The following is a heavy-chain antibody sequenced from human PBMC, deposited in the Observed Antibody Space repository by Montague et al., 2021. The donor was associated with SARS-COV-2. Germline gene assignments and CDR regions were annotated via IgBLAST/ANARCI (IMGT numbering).Heavy chain of an antibody. Sequence: SETLSLTCSVSRGSTSNYYWTWIRQSPGKGLQWIGYIFYTGSTKFNPSLKSRVSMSLDTSKNHFSLRLSAVTAADTARYYCARAQNICFIANCVNYFDLWGLGALVTVSS. V-gene: IGHV4-59*01. CDR3: ARAQNICFIANCVNYFDL. D-gene: IGHD2-15*01. CDR2: IFYTGST. CDR1: RGSTSNYY. J-gene: IGHJ4*02.